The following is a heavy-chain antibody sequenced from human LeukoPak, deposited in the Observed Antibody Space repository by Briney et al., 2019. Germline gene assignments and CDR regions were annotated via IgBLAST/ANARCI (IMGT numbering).Heavy chain of an antibody. CDR1: GGSISSIHYY. J-gene: IGHJ6*03. CDR3: ASTYGSGSYWDYYYYYMDV. D-gene: IGHD3-10*01. V-gene: IGHV4-39*07. Sequence: PSETLSLTCTVSGGSISSIHYYWGWIRQSPGKGLEWIGMIYSTGGTHYNPSLKSRVIISVDMSKNQFSLKLSSVTAADTAVYYCASTYGSGSYWDYYYYYMDVWGKGTTVTVSS. CDR2: IYSTGGT.